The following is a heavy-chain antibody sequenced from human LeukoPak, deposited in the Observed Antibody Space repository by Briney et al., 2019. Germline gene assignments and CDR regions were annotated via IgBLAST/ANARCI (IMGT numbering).Heavy chain of an antibody. CDR3: ARDSGSYGRDYYFDY. V-gene: IGHV4-59*01. Sequence: PSETLSLTCTVSGGSISTFHWNWIRQPPGKGLEWIGYIYYSGSTNYNPSLKSRVTISVDTSKNQFSLKLNSVTAADTAVYYCARDSGSYGRDYYFDYWGRGTLVTVSS. CDR2: IYYSGST. D-gene: IGHD1-26*01. CDR1: GGSISTFH. J-gene: IGHJ4*02.